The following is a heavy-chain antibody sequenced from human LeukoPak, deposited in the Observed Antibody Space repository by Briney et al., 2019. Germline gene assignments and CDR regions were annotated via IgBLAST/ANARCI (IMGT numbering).Heavy chain of an antibody. Sequence: GESLKISCKGSGYGFTSYWIGWVRQMPGKGLEWMGIIYPGDSDTRYSPSFQGQVTISADKSISTAYLQWSSLKASDTAMYYCARAGYSSGWYYWFDPWGQGTLVTVSS. V-gene: IGHV5-51*01. CDR3: ARAGYSSGWYYWFDP. J-gene: IGHJ5*02. CDR1: GYGFTSYW. CDR2: IYPGDSDT. D-gene: IGHD6-19*01.